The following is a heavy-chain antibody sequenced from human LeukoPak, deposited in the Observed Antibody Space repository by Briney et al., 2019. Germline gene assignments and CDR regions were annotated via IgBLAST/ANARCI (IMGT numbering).Heavy chain of an antibody. V-gene: IGHV3-7*01. CDR1: EFTFSSYW. J-gene: IGHJ4*02. CDR2: IKQDGGQI. CDR3: ARLGARQMLEY. Sequence: GGSLRLSCAASEFTFSSYWMSWVRQAPGKGLEWVANIKQDGGQIYYLESVKGRFTVSRDNAKNPLYLQMNSLRAEDTAVYYCARLGARQMLEYWGQGTLVTVSS. D-gene: IGHD4-17*01.